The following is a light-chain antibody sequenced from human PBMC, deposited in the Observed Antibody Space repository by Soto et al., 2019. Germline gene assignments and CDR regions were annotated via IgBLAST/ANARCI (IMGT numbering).Light chain of an antibody. V-gene: IGLV1-40*01. J-gene: IGLJ3*02. CDR1: SSNIGAGYN. CDR2: GNS. CDR3: QSYASSLSVWV. Sequence: QSVLTQPPSVSGAPGQRVTISCTGSSSNIGAGYNVHWYQQLPGTAPKLLIYGNSNRPSGVPDRFSGSKSGTSASLAITGHQAADDADYYCQSYASSLSVWVFCGGTQLTVL.